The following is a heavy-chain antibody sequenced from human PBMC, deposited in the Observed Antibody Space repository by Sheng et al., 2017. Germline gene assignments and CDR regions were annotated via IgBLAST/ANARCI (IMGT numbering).Heavy chain of an antibody. CDR1: GFTFSSYG. Sequence: QVQLVESGGGVVQPGRSLRLSCAASGFTFSSYGMHWVRQAPGKGLEWVAVISYDGSNKYYADSVKGRFTISRDNSKNTLYLQMNSLRAEDTAVYYCAKVGSSGYSQYFDYWGQGTLVTVSS. D-gene: IGHD3-22*01. J-gene: IGHJ4*02. CDR3: AKVGSSGYSQYFDY. V-gene: IGHV3-30*18. CDR2: ISYDGSNK.